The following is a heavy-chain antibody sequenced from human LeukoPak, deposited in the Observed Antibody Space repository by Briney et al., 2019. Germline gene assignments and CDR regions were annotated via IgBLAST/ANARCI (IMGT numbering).Heavy chain of an antibody. Sequence: SETLSLTCTVSGGSISTYYWSWIRQSPGKGLEWIGYIYYDGSTNYNPSLKSRVTISVDTSKNQFSLKLSSVTAADTAVYYCARGDSSGWYYFDYWGQGTLVTVSS. CDR1: GGSISTYY. V-gene: IGHV4-59*12. J-gene: IGHJ4*02. CDR2: IYYDGST. D-gene: IGHD6-19*01. CDR3: ARGDSSGWYYFDY.